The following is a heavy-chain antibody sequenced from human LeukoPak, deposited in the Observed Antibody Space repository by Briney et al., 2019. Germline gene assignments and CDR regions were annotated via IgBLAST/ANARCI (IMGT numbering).Heavy chain of an antibody. D-gene: IGHD6-19*01. V-gene: IGHV4-59*01. J-gene: IGHJ4*02. CDR1: GDSISNYY. CDR3: ARAEKAVTGTLDY. Sequence: PSETLSLTCTVSGDSISNYYWSWIRQSPGKKLEWIGYMYNRGSTIYNPSLKSRVTISTDTSKNQFSLRLISVTAADTAVYYCARAEKAVTGTLDYWGQGTLITVSS. CDR2: MYNRGST.